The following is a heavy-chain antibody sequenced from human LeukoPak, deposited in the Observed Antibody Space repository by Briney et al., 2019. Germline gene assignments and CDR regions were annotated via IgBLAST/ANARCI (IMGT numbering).Heavy chain of an antibody. CDR1: GGSFSGYY. J-gene: IGHJ6*03. CDR2: INHSGST. Sequence: SGTLSLTCAVYGGSFSGYYWSWIRQPPGKGLEWIGEINHSGSTSYNPSLKSRVTISVDTSKNQFSLKLSSVTAADTAVYYCARGGRVNYYYYMDVWGKGTTVTVSS. V-gene: IGHV4-34*01. CDR3: ARGGRVNYYYYMDV. D-gene: IGHD3-10*01.